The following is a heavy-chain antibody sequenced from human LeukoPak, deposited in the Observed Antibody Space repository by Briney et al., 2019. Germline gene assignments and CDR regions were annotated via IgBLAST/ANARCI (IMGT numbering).Heavy chain of an antibody. CDR2: MNPNSDNT. CDR1: GYTFTSYD. V-gene: IGHV1-8*01. Sequence: RASVKVSCKASGYTFTSYDINWVRQATGQGLEWMGWMNPNSDNTGYAQKFQGRVTMTRNTSISTAYMELSSLRSEDTAVYYCASAIFPYGWFDPWGQGTLVTVSS. D-gene: IGHD3-3*01. J-gene: IGHJ5*02. CDR3: ASAIFPYGWFDP.